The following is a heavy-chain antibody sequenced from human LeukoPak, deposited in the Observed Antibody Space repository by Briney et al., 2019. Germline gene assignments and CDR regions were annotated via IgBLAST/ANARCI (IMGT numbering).Heavy chain of an antibody. D-gene: IGHD1-7*01. CDR3: AREPPSNNWNYAKNWFDP. CDR1: GGSISSGSYY. Sequence: SQTLSLTCTVSGGSISSGSYYWSWIRQPAGKGLEWIGRIYTSGSTNYNPSLKSRVTISVDTSKNQFSLKLSSVTAADTAVYYCAREPPSNNWNYAKNWFDPWGQGTLVTVSS. CDR2: IYTSGST. V-gene: IGHV4-61*02. J-gene: IGHJ5*02.